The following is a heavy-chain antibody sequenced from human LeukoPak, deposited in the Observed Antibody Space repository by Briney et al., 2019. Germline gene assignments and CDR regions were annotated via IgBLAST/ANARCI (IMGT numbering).Heavy chain of an antibody. V-gene: IGHV3-66*01. Sequence: GGSLRLSCVASGLSVSSSYMSWVRQAPGKGLEWVSVIYRDGSSYYAESVEGRFTISRDNSKNTLYIQMNSLRAEDTAVYYCARSFYDILIGYYQYFDYWGQGTLVTVSS. CDR1: GLSVSSSY. J-gene: IGHJ4*02. CDR3: ARSFYDILIGYYQYFDY. D-gene: IGHD3-9*01. CDR2: IYRDGSS.